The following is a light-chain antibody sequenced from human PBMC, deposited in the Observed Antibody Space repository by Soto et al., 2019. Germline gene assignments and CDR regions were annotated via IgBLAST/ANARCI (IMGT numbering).Light chain of an antibody. CDR3: QVCDISSGHVV. CDR1: NIGSKS. J-gene: IGLJ3*02. CDR2: YDS. Sequence: SYELTQPPSVSVAPGKTASVACGGSNIGSKSVHWYQKKSGQAPVLVMYYDSDRPSGIPERFSGSNSGNTATLTISRVEAGEEADYYCQVCDISSGHVVFGGGTKLTVL. V-gene: IGLV3-21*01.